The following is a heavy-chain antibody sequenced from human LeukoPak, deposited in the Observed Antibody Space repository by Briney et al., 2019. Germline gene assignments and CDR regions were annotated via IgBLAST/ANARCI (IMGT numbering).Heavy chain of an antibody. CDR1: GGSFSGYY. V-gene: IGHV4-34*01. CDR2: INHSGST. CDR3: RGSGDSDY. D-gene: IGHD3-10*01. J-gene: IGHJ4*02. Sequence: PSETLSLTCVVYGGSFSGYYWIWIRQPPGKGLEWIGEINHSGSTNYNPSLKSRVTISVDTSKNQFSLKLSSVTAADTAVYYCRGSGDSDYWGQGTPVTVSS.